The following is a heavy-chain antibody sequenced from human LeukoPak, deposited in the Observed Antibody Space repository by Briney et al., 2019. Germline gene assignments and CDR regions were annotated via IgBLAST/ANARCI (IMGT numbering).Heavy chain of an antibody. D-gene: IGHD3-22*01. CDR1: GGSISSYY. CDR3: ARDDTMIVVVISGDLTHETDAFDI. Sequence: KPSETLSLTCTVSGGSISSYYWSWIRQPAGKGLEWIGRIYTSGSTNYNPSLKSRVTISVDTSKNQFSLKLSSVTAADTAVYYCARDDTMIVVVISGDLTHETDAFDIWGQGTMVTVSS. J-gene: IGHJ3*02. V-gene: IGHV4-4*07. CDR2: IYTSGST.